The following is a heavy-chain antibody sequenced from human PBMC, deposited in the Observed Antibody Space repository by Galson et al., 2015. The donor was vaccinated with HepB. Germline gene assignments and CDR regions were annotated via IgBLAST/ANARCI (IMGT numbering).Heavy chain of an antibody. CDR3: AKSKWAYLFYFDD. Sequence: SVKVSCKGSGATFSDYGVSWVRQARGQGPEWMGGITPVFSAGNYAQKFQGRLTITSDKSTDTAYMELSSLTSDDTAVYYCAKSKWAYLFYFDDWGQGTLVTVSS. V-gene: IGHV1-69*06. J-gene: IGHJ4*02. CDR2: ITPVFSAG. CDR1: GATFSDYG. D-gene: IGHD1-26*01.